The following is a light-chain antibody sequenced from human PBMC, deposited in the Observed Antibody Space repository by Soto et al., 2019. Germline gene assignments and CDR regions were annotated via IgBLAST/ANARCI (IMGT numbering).Light chain of an antibody. Sequence: DVQLTQSPSSLSASIGDTVTISCRSSQSITTSVNWYQQKTGKPPALLIYGASALQIGVPHRFSASGSGTDFTLTITSLQHEDFATYYCQQSYSLPRTFGKGTKVDIK. CDR1: QSITTS. CDR2: GAS. J-gene: IGKJ1*01. V-gene: IGKV1-39*01. CDR3: QQSYSLPRT.